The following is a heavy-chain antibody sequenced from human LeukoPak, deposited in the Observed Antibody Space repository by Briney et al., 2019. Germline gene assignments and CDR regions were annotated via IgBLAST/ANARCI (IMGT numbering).Heavy chain of an antibody. CDR1: GFTFDDYA. CDR2: ISGDGGST. Sequence: GGSLRLSCAASGFTFDDYAMHWVRQAPGKGLEWVSLISGDGGSTYYADSVKGRFTISRDNSKNSLYLQMNSLRTEDTALYYCAKDLRHRRGYSYGSLYYGMDVWGQGTTVTVSS. V-gene: IGHV3-43*02. CDR3: AKDLRHRRGYSYGSLYYGMDV. D-gene: IGHD5-18*01. J-gene: IGHJ6*02.